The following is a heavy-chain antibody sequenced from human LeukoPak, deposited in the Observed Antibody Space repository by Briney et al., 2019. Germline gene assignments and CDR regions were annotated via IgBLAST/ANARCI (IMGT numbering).Heavy chain of an antibody. CDR3: ARGSTWIQLWVVGYFDY. V-gene: IGHV1-2*02. D-gene: IGHD5-18*01. CDR1: GYTFTGYY. J-gene: IGHJ4*02. CDR2: INPNSGGT. Sequence: ASVKVSCKASGYTFTGYYMHWVRQAPAQGIEWMGWINPNSGGTNYAQKFQGRVTMTRDTSISTAYMELSRLRSDDTAVYYCARGSTWIQLWVVGYFDYWGQGTLVTVSS.